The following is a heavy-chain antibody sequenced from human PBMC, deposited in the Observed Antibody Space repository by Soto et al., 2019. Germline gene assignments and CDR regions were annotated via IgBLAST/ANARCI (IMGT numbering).Heavy chain of an antibody. J-gene: IGHJ4*02. CDR3: ARYQGLAVTADY. CDR2: ISPHNGNT. Sequence: QIQLVQSGVEVKKPGASVKVSCKASGYTFISYGISWVRQAPGQGLEWMGWISPHNGNTNYAQKLQGRVTMTTDTSASTAYVELRSLRSDDTAVYYCARYQGLAVTADYWGQGTLVTVSS. D-gene: IGHD4-17*01. CDR1: GYTFISYG. V-gene: IGHV1-18*01.